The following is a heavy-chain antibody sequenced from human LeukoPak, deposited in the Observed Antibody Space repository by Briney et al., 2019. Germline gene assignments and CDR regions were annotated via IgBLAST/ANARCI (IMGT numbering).Heavy chain of an antibody. Sequence: GGSLRLSCAASGFTVSNNYVSWVRQAPGKGLEWVSVIHSGGATYHADSVKGRFTISRDNSKNTVYLQMNSLRAEDTAVYFCARIGALAGPDTIPFDYWGQGTLVTVSS. CDR2: IHSGGAT. D-gene: IGHD6-19*01. V-gene: IGHV3-53*01. CDR3: ARIGALAGPDTIPFDY. CDR1: GFTVSNNY. J-gene: IGHJ4*02.